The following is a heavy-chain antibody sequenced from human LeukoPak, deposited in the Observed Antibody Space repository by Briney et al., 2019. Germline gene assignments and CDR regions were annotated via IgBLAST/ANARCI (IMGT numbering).Heavy chain of an antibody. D-gene: IGHD1-26*01. J-gene: IGHJ3*02. CDR2: IYYSGST. CDR3: AVGATAGAFDI. V-gene: IGHV4-59*01. CDR1: GGSISSYY. Sequence: SETLSLTCAVYGGSISSYYWSWIRQPPGKGLEWIGYIYYSGSTNYNPSLKSRVTISLDTSKNQFSLKVSSVTAADTAVYCCAVGATAGAFDIWGQGTMVTASS.